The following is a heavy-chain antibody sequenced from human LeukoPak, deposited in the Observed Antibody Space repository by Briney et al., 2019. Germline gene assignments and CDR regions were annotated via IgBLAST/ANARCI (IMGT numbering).Heavy chain of an antibody. CDR2: ISSSSSTI. CDR3: ARDGVGFWGGYPVYFDY. D-gene: IGHD3-3*01. V-gene: IGHV3-48*01. Sequence: GRSLRLSCVASRFTFSNHYMSWVRQAPGKGLEWVSYISSSSSTIYYADSVKGRFTISRDNAKNSLYLQMNSLRAEDTAVYYCARDGVGFWGGYPVYFDYWGQGTLVTVSS. J-gene: IGHJ4*02. CDR1: RFTFSNHY.